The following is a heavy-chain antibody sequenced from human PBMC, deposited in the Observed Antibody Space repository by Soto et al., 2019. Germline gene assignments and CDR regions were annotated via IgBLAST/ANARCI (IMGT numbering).Heavy chain of an antibody. V-gene: IGHV4-39*07. CDR2: IYHDGRT. Sequence: SETLSLTCSVSGDSISNSRFYWAWIRQSPGRGLEWIGEIYHDGRTNYNPSLKSRVSISVDTSKNQFSLEIYSVTASDTAIYYCARDPGRAVALDWGEGTLVTVSS. J-gene: IGHJ4*02. D-gene: IGHD6-19*01. CDR3: ARDPGRAVALD. CDR1: GDSISNSRFY.